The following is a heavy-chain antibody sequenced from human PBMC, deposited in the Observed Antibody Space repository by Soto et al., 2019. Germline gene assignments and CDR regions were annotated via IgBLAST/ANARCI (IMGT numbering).Heavy chain of an antibody. V-gene: IGHV4-61*01. Sequence: SLTCTVSGGSVSSGSHYWNWIRQPPGKELQYIGYIYYSGSTNYNPSLKSRVTMSVETSKNQFSLRLSSVNAADTAVYYCARGSSSWPYLFDYWGPGTLVTVSS. CDR1: GGSVSSGSHY. CDR2: IYYSGST. J-gene: IGHJ4*02. CDR3: ARGSSSWPYLFDY. D-gene: IGHD2-2*01.